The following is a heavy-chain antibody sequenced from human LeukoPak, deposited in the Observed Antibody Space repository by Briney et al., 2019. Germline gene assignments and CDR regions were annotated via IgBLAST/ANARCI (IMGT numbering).Heavy chain of an antibody. CDR3: ARGRPHGNDY. CDR1: GFTFSSYA. J-gene: IGHJ4*02. D-gene: IGHD4-23*01. V-gene: IGHV3-30*04. Sequence: PGGSLRLSCAASGFTFSSYAMHWVRQAPGKGLEWVGVISYDGSNKYYADSVKGRFTISRDNSKNTLYLQMNSLRAEDTAVYYCARGRPHGNDYWGQGTLVTVSS. CDR2: ISYDGSNK.